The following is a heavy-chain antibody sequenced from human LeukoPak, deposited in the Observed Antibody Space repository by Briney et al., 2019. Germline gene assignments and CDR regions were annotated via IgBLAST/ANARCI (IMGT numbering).Heavy chain of an antibody. CDR3: ARDHRRGSTGYDMPAD. J-gene: IGHJ4*02. CDR1: GYTFVDYY. Sequence: ASVKVSCKASGYTFVDYYLYWVRQAPGQGLEWMGWLNPRSGATNYAQKFQARVTMTRDTSINSAYMELSSLRSDDTAVYYCARDHRRGSTGYDMPADWGQGTLVTVSS. D-gene: IGHD5-12*01. V-gene: IGHV1-2*02. CDR2: LNPRSGAT.